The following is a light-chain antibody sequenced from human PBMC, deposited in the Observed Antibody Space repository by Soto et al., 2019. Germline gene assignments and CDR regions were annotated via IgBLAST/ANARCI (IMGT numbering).Light chain of an antibody. CDR3: QKDNSAPHT. CDR2: AAS. V-gene: IGKV1-27*01. CDR1: QGISTY. Sequence: DIQMTQSPSSLSASVGDRVTITCRASQGISTYLAWYQQKPGKVPKLLIYAASTLQSGVPSRFSGSGSGTDFTLNISSLQPEDVATYYCQKDNSAPHTFGQGTKLEIK. J-gene: IGKJ2*01.